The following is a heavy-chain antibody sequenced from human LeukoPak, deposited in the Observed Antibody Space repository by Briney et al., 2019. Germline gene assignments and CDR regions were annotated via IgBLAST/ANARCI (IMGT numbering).Heavy chain of an antibody. CDR2: IYYSGST. V-gene: IGHV4-59*01. CDR3: ARVYYDFWSGNYYYYYYMGV. CDR1: GGSISSYY. D-gene: IGHD3-3*01. J-gene: IGHJ6*03. Sequence: PSETLSLTCTVSGGSISSYYWSWIRQPPGKGLEWIGYIYYSGSTNYNPSLKSRVTISVDTSKNQFSLKLSSVTAADTAVYYCARVYYDFWSGNYYYYYYMGVWGKGTTVTVSS.